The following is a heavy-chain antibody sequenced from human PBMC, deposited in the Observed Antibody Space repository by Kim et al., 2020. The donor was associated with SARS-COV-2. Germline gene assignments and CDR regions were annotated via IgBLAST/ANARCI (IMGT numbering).Heavy chain of an antibody. CDR3: AREYDILTGYYY. J-gene: IGHJ4*02. CDR1: GFTFSSYE. Sequence: GGSLRLSCAASGFTFSSYEMNWVRQAPGKGLEWVSYISSSGSTIYYADSVKGRFTISRDNAKNSLYLQMNSLRAEDTAVYYCAREYDILTGYYYWGQGTLVTVSS. V-gene: IGHV3-48*03. D-gene: IGHD3-9*01. CDR2: ISSSGSTI.